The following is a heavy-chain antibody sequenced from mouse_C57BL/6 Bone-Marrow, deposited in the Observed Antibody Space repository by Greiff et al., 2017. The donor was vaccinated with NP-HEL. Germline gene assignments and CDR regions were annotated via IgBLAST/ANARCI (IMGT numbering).Heavy chain of an antibody. CDR2: IYPGNSDP. D-gene: IGHD1-1*01. CDR1: GYTFTSYW. J-gene: IGHJ3*01. Sequence: EVQLQQSGTVLARPGASVKMSCKTSGYTFTSYWMHWVKQRPGQGLEWIGVIYPGNSDPSYNQKFKGKANLTAVTSASTAYMELNSLTNEDSAVYYCTREWKEYGSIEFAYWGQGTLVTVSA. CDR3: TREWKEYGSIEFAY. V-gene: IGHV1-5*01.